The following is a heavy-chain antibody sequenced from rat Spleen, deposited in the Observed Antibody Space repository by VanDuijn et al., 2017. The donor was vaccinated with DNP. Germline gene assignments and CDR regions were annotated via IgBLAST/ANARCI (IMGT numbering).Heavy chain of an antibody. CDR3: ARHETTLTPFDY. CDR2: VSAGGGNT. V-gene: IGHV5S13*01. CDR1: GFTFSNSG. D-gene: IGHD1-11*01. Sequence: EVQLVESGGGLVQPGRSLKLSCAASGFTFSNSGMAWVRQAPTKGLEWVASVSAGGGNTYYRDSVRGRFTISRDNAENIQYLQMDSLRSEDTATYYCARHETTLTPFDYWGQGVMVTVSS. J-gene: IGHJ2*01.